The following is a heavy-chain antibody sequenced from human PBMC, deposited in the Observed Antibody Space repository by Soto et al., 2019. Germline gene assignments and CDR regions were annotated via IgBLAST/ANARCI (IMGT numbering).Heavy chain of an antibody. Sequence: PSETLSLTSTVSVDSISTFYWGWIRQSPGKELEWIGYVYYTGSTNYNPSLKSRVTISVDRSKNQFSLKLTSANAADTAVYYCARGRTVRNYADDSSDYFYFSDYWGQGTQVTVSS. CDR3: ARGRTVRNYADDSSDYFYFSDY. V-gene: IGHV4-59*01. CDR1: VDSISTFY. CDR2: VYYTGST. D-gene: IGHD3-22*01. J-gene: IGHJ4*02.